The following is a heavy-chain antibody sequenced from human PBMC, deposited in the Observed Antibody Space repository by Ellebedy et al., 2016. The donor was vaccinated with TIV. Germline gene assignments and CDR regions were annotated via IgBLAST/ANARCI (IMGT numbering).Heavy chain of an antibody. V-gene: IGHV5-10-1*01. D-gene: IGHD3-9*01. CDR1: GYSFTSYW. CDR2: IDPSDSYT. Sequence: KVSCXASGYSFTSYWISWVRQMPGKGLEWMGRIDPSDSYTNYSPSFQGHVTISADKSISTAYLQWSSLKASDTAMYYCARVSPLRYFDWLFWTDNGMDVWGQGTTVTVSS. J-gene: IGHJ6*02. CDR3: ARVSPLRYFDWLFWTDNGMDV.